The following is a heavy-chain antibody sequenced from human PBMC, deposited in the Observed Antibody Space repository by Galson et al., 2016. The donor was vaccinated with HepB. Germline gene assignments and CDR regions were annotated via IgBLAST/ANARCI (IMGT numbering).Heavy chain of an antibody. J-gene: IGHJ3*02. CDR1: GGSFSGYY. Sequence: SETLSLTCAVYGGSFSGYYWSWVRQTPGKGLDWIGEINHRGSTDYNPSLKSRVTISVDPPKKQFSLRLTSVTAADTAVYYCARDLTKSSSWSPDNSFDIWGQGTMVTVSS. D-gene: IGHD6-13*01. CDR2: INHRGST. V-gene: IGHV4-34*01. CDR3: ARDLTKSSSWSPDNSFDI.